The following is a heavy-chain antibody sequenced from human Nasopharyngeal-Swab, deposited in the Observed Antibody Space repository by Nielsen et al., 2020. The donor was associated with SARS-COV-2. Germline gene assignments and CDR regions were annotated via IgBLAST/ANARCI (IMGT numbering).Heavy chain of an antibody. CDR2: INSDGSST. CDR3: VKDLEVDTYSDTSGYLDY. D-gene: IGHD3-22*01. CDR1: GFTFSSYW. J-gene: IGHJ4*02. Sequence: GESLKISCAASGFTFSSYWMHWVRQASGKGLVWVSRINSDGSSTSYADSVKGRFTISRDNSKNTVYLQMNSLRAEDTAVYYCVKDLEVDTYSDTSGYLDYWGQGTPVIVSS. V-gene: IGHV3-74*01.